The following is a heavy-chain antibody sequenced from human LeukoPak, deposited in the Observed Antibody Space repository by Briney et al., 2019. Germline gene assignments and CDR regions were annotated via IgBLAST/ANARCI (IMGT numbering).Heavy chain of an antibody. V-gene: IGHV1-8*01. CDR2: MNPNSGNT. CDR1: GYTFTSYD. J-gene: IGHJ4*02. Sequence: GASVKVSCKASGYTFTSYDINWVRQATGQGLEWMGWMNPNSGNTGYAQKFQGRVTMTRNTSISTAYMELSSLRSEDTAVYYCARARCSSTSCCRRENMKSQYWGQGTLVTVSS. CDR3: ARARCSSTSCCRRENMKSQY. D-gene: IGHD2-2*01.